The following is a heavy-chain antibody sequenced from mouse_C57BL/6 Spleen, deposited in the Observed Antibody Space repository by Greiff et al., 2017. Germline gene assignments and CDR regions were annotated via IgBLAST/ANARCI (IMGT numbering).Heavy chain of an antibody. CDR2: IWSGGST. Sequence: QVQLKESGPGLVQPSQSLSITCTVSGFSLTSYGVHWVRQPPGKGLEWLGVIWSGGSTDYNAAFISRLSISKDNSKSQVVFKMNSLQADDTAIYYCARPRLRRYAMDYWGQGTSVTVSS. CDR1: GFSLTSYG. J-gene: IGHJ4*01. CDR3: ARPRLRRYAMDY. D-gene: IGHD2-4*01. V-gene: IGHV2-4*02.